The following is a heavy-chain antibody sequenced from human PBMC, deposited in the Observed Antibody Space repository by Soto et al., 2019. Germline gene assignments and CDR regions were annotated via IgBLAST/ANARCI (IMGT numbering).Heavy chain of an antibody. D-gene: IGHD2-8*02. Sequence: HPGWSLRLSCASSVFPFTNYWMNWVRQTPGKGLMWVSRISPDGGDVGYADSVEGRFTVSRDNAKNTLYLQMHSLRAEDTAMYYCACWGHIVPVAPSDFDRWGQGTLVTVSS. CDR1: VFPFTNYW. CDR2: ISPDGGDV. J-gene: IGHJ4*02. V-gene: IGHV3-74*01. CDR3: ACWGHIVPVAPSDFDR.